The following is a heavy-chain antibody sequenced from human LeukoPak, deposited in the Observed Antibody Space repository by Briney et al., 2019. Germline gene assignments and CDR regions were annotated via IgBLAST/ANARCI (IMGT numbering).Heavy chain of an antibody. V-gene: IGHV4-4*07. D-gene: IGHD3-16*01. CDR1: GGSISSYY. Sequence: PSETLSLTCTVSGGSISSYYWSWIRQPTGKGLEWIGRIYTSGSTNYNPSLKSRVTISVDTSKNQFSLKLSSVTAADTAVYYCSRDFYAGINDAFDIWGQGTMVTVSS. CDR3: SRDFYAGINDAFDI. J-gene: IGHJ3*02. CDR2: IYTSGST.